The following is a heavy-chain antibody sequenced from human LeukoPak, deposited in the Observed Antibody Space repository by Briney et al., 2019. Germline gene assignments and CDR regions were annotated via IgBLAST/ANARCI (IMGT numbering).Heavy chain of an antibody. CDR3: ARVPWFGELLSFDY. J-gene: IGHJ4*02. V-gene: IGHV3-74*01. CDR2: INSDGSST. D-gene: IGHD3-10*01. CDR1: GFTFSSYE. Sequence: GGSLRLSCAASGFTFSSYEMNWVRQAPGKGLVWVSRINSDGSSTSYADSVKGRFTISRDNAKNTLYLQMNSLRAEDTAVYYCARVPWFGELLSFDYWGQGTLVTVSS.